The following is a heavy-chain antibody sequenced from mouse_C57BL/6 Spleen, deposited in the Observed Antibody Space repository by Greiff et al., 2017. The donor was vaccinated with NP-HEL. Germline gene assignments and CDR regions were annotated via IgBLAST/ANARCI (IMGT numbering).Heavy chain of an antibody. CDR3: ASPGVYDYLDY. D-gene: IGHD2-3*01. Sequence: QVQLKQPGAELVKPGASVKLSCKASGYTFTSYWMHWVKQRPGQGLEWIGMIHPNSGSTNYNEKFKSKATLTVDKSSSTAYMQLSSLTSEDSAVYYCASPGVYDYLDYWGQGTTLTVSS. CDR1: GYTFTSYW. V-gene: IGHV1-64*01. J-gene: IGHJ2*01. CDR2: IHPNSGST.